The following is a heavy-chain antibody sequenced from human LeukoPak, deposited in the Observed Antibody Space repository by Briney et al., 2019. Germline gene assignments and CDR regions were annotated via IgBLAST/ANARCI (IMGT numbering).Heavy chain of an antibody. J-gene: IGHJ4*02. D-gene: IGHD3-3*01. CDR3: ARSDLWYYDFWSGLFDY. V-gene: IGHV1-2*02. CDR1: GYTFTGYY. CDR2: INPNSGGT. Sequence: ASVKVSCKASGYTFTGYYMHWVRQAPGQGLEWMGWINPNSGGTNYAQKFQGRVTMTRDTSISTAYVELSRLRSDDTAVYYCARSDLWYYDFWSGLFDYWGQGTLVTVSS.